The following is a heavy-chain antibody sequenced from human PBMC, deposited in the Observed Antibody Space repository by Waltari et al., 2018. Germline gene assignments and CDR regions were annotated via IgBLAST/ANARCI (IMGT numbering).Heavy chain of an antibody. J-gene: IGHJ3*02. CDR2: ISSSSSTI. CDR1: GFTFSSYS. Sequence: EVQLVESGGGLVQPGGSLRLSCAASGFTFSSYSMNWVRQAPGKGLEWVSYISSSSSTIYYADSVKGRFTISRDNAKNSLYLQMNSLRAEDTAVYYCARAREITIVGVVINSDAFDIWGQGTMVIVSS. D-gene: IGHD3-3*01. V-gene: IGHV3-48*01. CDR3: ARAREITIVGVVINSDAFDI.